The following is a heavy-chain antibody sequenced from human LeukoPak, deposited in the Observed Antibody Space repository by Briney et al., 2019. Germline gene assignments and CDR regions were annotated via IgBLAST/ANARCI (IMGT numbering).Heavy chain of an antibody. J-gene: IGHJ4*02. V-gene: IGHV4-59*01. CDR2: ICYSGST. D-gene: IGHD6-13*01. Sequence: SETLSLTCTASGGAISSYYWSWIRQPPGKGLDWIGYICYSGSTKYNHSLKSRVTISVDTSKNQLSLKLSSVTAADTAVYYCARDKDTSSCLDYWGQGTLVTVSS. CDR1: GGAISSYY. CDR3: ARDKDTSSCLDY.